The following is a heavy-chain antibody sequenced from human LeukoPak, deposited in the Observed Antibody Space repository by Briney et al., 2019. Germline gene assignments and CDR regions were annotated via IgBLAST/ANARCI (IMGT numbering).Heavy chain of an antibody. Sequence: SETLSLTCTVSGGSISSYYWSWIRQPAGKGLEWIGGIYTSGSTNYNPSLKSRVTMSVDTSKNQFSLKLSSVTAADTAVYYCARELRYFDWLLYWFDPWGQGTLVTVSS. CDR2: IYTSGST. CDR1: GGSISSYY. CDR3: ARELRYFDWLLYWFDP. V-gene: IGHV4-4*07. J-gene: IGHJ5*02. D-gene: IGHD3-9*01.